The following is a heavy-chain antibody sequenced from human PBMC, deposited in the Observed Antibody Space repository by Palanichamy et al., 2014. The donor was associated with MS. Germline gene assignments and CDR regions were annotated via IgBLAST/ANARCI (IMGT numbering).Heavy chain of an antibody. V-gene: IGHV4-34*01. CDR2: INHSGST. D-gene: IGHD5-12*01. J-gene: IGHJ5*01. CDR1: WVLQWLL. CDR3: ARVIVATYNWFDP. Sequence: QVQLQHGRRTVEAFGDPVPHLRCLWWVLQWLLLELDPPAPRKGLEWIGEINHSGSTKYNPSLKSRVTISVDMSKNQFSLKLSSVTAADTAVYYCARVIVATYNWFDPWGQGILVTVSS.